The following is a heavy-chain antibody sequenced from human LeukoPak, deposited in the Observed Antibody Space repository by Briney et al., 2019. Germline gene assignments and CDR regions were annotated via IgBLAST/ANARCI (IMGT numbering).Heavy chain of an antibody. CDR3: AKPAISSRGWYYDY. J-gene: IGHJ4*02. CDR2: ISFHGTDS. V-gene: IGHV3-30*04. CDR1: GFTFISYA. Sequence: GGSLRLSCAASGFTFISYAIHWVRQAPGKGLEWVAVISFHGTDSFYADSVKGRFTISRDNSKNTLYLQMNSLRAEDTAVYYCAKPAISSRGWYYDYWGQGTLVTVSS. D-gene: IGHD6-19*01.